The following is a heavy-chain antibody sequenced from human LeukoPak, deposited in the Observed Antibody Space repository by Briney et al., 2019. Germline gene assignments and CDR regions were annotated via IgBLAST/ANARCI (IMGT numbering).Heavy chain of an antibody. D-gene: IGHD5-18*01. CDR2: IYYSGST. CDR1: GGSISSHY. CDR3: ARAAYSYGYGYYYMDV. V-gene: IGHV4-59*11. J-gene: IGHJ6*03. Sequence: PSETLSLTCTVSGGSISSHYWTWIRQPPGKGLEWIGYIYYSGSTNYNPSLKSRVTISVDTSKNQFSLKLSSVTAADTAVYYCARAAYSYGYGYYYMDVWGKGTTVTVSS.